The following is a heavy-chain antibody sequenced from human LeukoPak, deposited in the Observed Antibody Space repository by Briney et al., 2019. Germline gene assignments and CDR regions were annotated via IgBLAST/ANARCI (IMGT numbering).Heavy chain of an antibody. CDR1: GFPFSSYA. V-gene: IGHV3-74*01. J-gene: IGHJ4*02. CDR3: ARARVGDPTDY. Sequence: PGGSLRLSCAASGFPFSSYAMYWVRQAPGEGLVWVSRVHSDGNNIGYADFVEGRFTISRDNAKNTLYLEMSSLRREDTAVYYCARARVGDPTDYWGQGTLVTVSS. CDR2: VHSDGNNI. D-gene: IGHD1-26*01.